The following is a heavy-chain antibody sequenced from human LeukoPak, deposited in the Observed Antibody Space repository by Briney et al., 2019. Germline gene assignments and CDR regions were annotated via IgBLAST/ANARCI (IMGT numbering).Heavy chain of an antibody. V-gene: IGHV3-53*01. J-gene: IGHJ4*02. Sequence: PGGSLRLSCAASGFTVSGNYMSWVRQAPGKGLEWVSIIYSGGSTFYADSVKGRFTISRDNSKNTLYLHMSSLRAEDTAVYYCASIAVAGKWGQGTLVTVSS. CDR1: GFTVSGNY. CDR2: IYSGGST. D-gene: IGHD6-19*01. CDR3: ASIAVAGK.